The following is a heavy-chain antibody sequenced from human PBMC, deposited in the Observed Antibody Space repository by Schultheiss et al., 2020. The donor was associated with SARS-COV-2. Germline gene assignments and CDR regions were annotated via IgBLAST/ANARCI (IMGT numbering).Heavy chain of an antibody. V-gene: IGHV4-59*12. CDR1: GGSISSYY. Sequence: SETLSLTCTVSGGSISSYYWSWIRQPPGKGLEWIGYIYYSGSTNYNPSLKSRVTMSVDTSKNQFSLKLSSVTAADTAVYYCARAPVYYDSSGYYYERYYGMDVWGQGTTVTVSS. J-gene: IGHJ6*02. CDR3: ARAPVYYDSSGYYYERYYGMDV. CDR2: IYYSGST. D-gene: IGHD3-22*01.